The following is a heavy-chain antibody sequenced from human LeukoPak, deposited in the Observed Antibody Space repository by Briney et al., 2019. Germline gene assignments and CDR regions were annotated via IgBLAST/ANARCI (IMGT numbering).Heavy chain of an antibody. D-gene: IGHD1-26*01. Sequence: GASVKVYCKASGYTFTGYYMHWVRQAPGQGLEWMGWTNPNSGGTNYAQKFQGRVTMTRDTSITTAYMELSSLRSDDTAVYYCARVGGALGAKDYWGQGTLVTVSS. CDR1: GYTFTGYY. J-gene: IGHJ4*02. V-gene: IGHV1-2*02. CDR3: ARVGGALGAKDY. CDR2: TNPNSGGT.